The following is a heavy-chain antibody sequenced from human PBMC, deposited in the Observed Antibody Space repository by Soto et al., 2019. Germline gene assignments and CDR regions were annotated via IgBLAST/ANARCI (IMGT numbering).Heavy chain of an antibody. CDR1: GFTISSYA. V-gene: IGHV3-23*01. CDR2: ISGSGGST. J-gene: IGHJ4*02. D-gene: IGHD6-13*01. Sequence: GGSLRLSCAASGFTISSYAMSWVRQAPGKGLEWVSAISGSGGSTYYADSVKGRFTISRDNSKNTLYLQMNSLRAEDTAVYYCAKDGGIAAAGSPGGYFEYWGQGTLVTVSS. CDR3: AKDGGIAAAGSPGGYFEY.